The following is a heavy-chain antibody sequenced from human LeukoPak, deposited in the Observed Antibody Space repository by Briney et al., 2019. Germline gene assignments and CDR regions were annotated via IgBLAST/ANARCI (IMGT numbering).Heavy chain of an antibody. CDR3: ARDPTTYYYDCYFDY. Sequence: NPGGSLRLSCAASGFTFSSYSMNWVRQAPGKGLEWVSSISSSSSYIYYADSVKGRFTISRDNAKNSLYLQMNSLRAEDTAVYYCARDPTTYYYDCYFDYWGQGTLVTVSS. J-gene: IGHJ4*02. CDR1: GFTFSSYS. D-gene: IGHD3-22*01. V-gene: IGHV3-21*01. CDR2: ISSSSSYI.